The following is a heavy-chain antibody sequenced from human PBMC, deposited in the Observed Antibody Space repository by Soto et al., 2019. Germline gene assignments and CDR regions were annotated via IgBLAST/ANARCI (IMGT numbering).Heavy chain of an antibody. V-gene: IGHV3-21*01. J-gene: IGHJ6*02. Sequence: PGGSLRLSCAASGFTFSSYSMNWVRQAPGKGLEWVSSISSSSSYIYYADSVKGRFTISRDNAKNSLYLQMNSLRAEDTAVYYCASYSSSRPSYYYYGMDVWGQGTTVT. D-gene: IGHD6-13*01. CDR3: ASYSSSRPSYYYYGMDV. CDR2: ISSSSSYI. CDR1: GFTFSSYS.